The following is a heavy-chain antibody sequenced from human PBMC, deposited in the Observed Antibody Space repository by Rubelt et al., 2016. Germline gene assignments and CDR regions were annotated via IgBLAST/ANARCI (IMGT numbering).Heavy chain of an antibody. CDR2: INTYTGDP. V-gene: IGHV7-4-1*02. CDR1: GYSFTTYA. CDR3: AREDDSPGYAPDY. J-gene: IGHJ4*02. D-gene: IGHD2-8*01. Sequence: RGSCKASGYSFTTYAKNWVRQAPGQGLEWMGWINTYTGDPTYAQGFTGRFVFSLDTSVSTTYLQISSLKAEDTAVYYCAREDDSPGYAPDYWGQGTLVTVSS.